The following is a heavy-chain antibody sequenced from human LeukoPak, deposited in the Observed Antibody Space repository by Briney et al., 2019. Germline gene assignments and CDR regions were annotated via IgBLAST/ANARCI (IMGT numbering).Heavy chain of an antibody. CDR1: GGSIRNYY. CDR3: ARHYGP. J-gene: IGHJ5*02. D-gene: IGHD4-17*01. Sequence: SETLSLTCTVSGGSIRNYYWGWIRQPPGKGLEWIGSIYSSGSTYYNPSLKSRVTISVDTSKNQFSLKLTSVTAADTAVYYCARHYGPWGQGTLVTVSS. V-gene: IGHV4-39*01. CDR2: IYSSGST.